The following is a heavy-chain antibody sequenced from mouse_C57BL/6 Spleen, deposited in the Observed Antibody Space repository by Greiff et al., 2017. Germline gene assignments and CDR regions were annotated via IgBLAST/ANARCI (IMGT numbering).Heavy chain of an antibody. CDR2: ISDGGSYT. CDR1: GFTFSSYA. CDR3: ARAHGFPWFAY. Sequence: EVKLVESGGGLVKPGGSLKLSCAASGFTFSSYAMSWVRQTPEKRLEWVATISDGGSYTYYPDNVKGRFTISRDNAKNNLYLQMSHLKSEDTAMYYCARAHGFPWFAYWGQGTLVTVSA. D-gene: IGHD2-2*01. J-gene: IGHJ3*01. V-gene: IGHV5-4*03.